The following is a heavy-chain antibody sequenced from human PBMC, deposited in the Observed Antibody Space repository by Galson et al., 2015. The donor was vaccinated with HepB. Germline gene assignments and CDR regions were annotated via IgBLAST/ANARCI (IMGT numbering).Heavy chain of an antibody. D-gene: IGHD5-12*01. V-gene: IGHV1-2*06. CDR3: ARESGFAWLFDF. J-gene: IGHJ4*02. CDR2: INPNNGGT. CDR1: GYPFTGNF. Sequence: VSCKASGYPFTGNFMHWVRQAPGQGLEWMGRINPNNGGTDYAQNFQGRVTMTRDTSIRTAYMELRSLRSDDTAVYYCARESGFAWLFDFWGQGTLVTVSS.